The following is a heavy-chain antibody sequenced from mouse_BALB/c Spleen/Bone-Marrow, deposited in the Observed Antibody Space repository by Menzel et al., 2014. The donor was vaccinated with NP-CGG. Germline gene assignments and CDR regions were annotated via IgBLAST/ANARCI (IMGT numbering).Heavy chain of an antibody. CDR1: GDSITSGY. CDR2: ISYSGNT. Sequence: EVKVVESGPSLVKPSQTLSLTCSVTGDSITSGYWNWIRKSPGNKLEYMGYISYSGNTYYNPSLKSRISITRDTSKNXYYLQLNSVTTEGTATYYCATYDGYCFDYWGQGTTLTVSS. D-gene: IGHD2-3*01. CDR3: ATYDGYCFDY. J-gene: IGHJ2*01. V-gene: IGHV3-8*02.